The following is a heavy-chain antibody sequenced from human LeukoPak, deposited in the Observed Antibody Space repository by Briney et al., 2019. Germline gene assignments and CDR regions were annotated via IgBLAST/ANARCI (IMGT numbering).Heavy chain of an antibody. V-gene: IGHV3-7*01. CDR3: ARVPSAMVRGVIDYYYGMDV. CDR2: IKQDGSEK. Sequence: GGSLRLSCAASGFTFSSYWMSWVRQAPGKGLEWVANIKQDGSEKYYVDSVKGRFTISRDNAKNSLYLQMNSLRAEDTAVYYCARVPSAMVRGVIDYYYGMDVWGQGTTVTVSS. D-gene: IGHD3-10*01. CDR1: GFTFSSYW. J-gene: IGHJ6*02.